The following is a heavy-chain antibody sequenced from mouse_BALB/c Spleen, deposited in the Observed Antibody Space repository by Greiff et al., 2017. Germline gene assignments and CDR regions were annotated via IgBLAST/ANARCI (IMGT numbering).Heavy chain of an antibody. J-gene: IGHJ3*01. CDR2: IYPGNVNT. CDR1: GYTFTSYY. CDR3: ARQDYGNSFAY. D-gene: IGHD2-1*01. Sequence: QVQLKQSGPELVKPGASVRISCKASGYTFTSYYIHWVKQRPGQGLEWIGWIYPGNVNTKYNEKFKGKATLTADKSSSTAYMQLSSLTSEDSAVYFCARQDYGNSFAYWGQGTLVTVSA. V-gene: IGHV1S56*01.